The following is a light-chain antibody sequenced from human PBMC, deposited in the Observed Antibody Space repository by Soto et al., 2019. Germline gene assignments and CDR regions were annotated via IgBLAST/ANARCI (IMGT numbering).Light chain of an antibody. V-gene: IGKV3-20*01. Sequence: EFVLTHSPATLSLSPGERAILSCRASQSVAGSLAWYQQKPGQAPRLLIYGASSRATGIPDRFSGSGSGTDFTLTISRLEPEDFAVYYCQQYGSSRWTFGQGTKVDIK. CDR2: GAS. CDR1: QSVAGS. CDR3: QQYGSSRWT. J-gene: IGKJ1*01.